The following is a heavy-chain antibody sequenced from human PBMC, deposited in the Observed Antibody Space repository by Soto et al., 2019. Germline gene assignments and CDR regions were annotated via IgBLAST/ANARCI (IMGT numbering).Heavy chain of an antibody. CDR1: GGSISSSSYY. D-gene: IGHD4-17*01. V-gene: IGHV4-39*01. J-gene: IGHJ3*01. Sequence: SETLSLTCTVSGGSISSSSYYWGWIRQPPGKGLEWIGSIYYSGSTYYNPSLKSRVTISVDTSKNQFSLKLSSVTAADTAVYYCARSPTAVTTPRRDTFDVWGQGTMVTVSS. CDR3: ARSPTAVTTPRRDTFDV. CDR2: IYYSGST.